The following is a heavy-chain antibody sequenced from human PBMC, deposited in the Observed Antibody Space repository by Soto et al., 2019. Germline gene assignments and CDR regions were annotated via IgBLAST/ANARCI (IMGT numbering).Heavy chain of an antibody. CDR3: AKSSGRYDLYALAV. J-gene: IGHJ6*02. V-gene: IGHV3-9*01. CDR1: GFTFDDYA. CDR2: ISWNGDTM. D-gene: IGHD3-3*01. Sequence: EVQLVQSGGGLVQPGRTLRLSCEASGFTFDDYAMHWVRQAPGKGLEWVSGISWNGDTMVYADSVRGRFTISRDNYKNVLYLEMTSLRREATAMYYCAKSSGRYDLYALAVWCQGTTVSVSS.